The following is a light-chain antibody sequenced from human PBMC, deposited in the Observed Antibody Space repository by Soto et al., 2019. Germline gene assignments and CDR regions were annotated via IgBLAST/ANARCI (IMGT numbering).Light chain of an antibody. CDR2: DAS. J-gene: IGKJ4*01. Sequence: EIVLTQSPATLSLSPGGRATLSCRASQTVTNHLAWYQQKAGQAPRLLIFDASTRASGIPPRFSGSGSGTDFTLTISSLEPEDSGVYYCQQRNDWVTFGGGTKVEIK. CDR1: QTVTNH. CDR3: QQRNDWVT. V-gene: IGKV3-11*01.